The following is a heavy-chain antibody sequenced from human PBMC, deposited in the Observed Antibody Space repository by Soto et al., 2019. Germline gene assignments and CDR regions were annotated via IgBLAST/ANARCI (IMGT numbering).Heavy chain of an antibody. CDR2: IYYSGST. Sequence: QLQLQESGPGLVKPSETLSLTCTVSGASISSSSYYWGWIRQPPGKGLEWIGTIYYSGSTYYNPSLKSRVTISVDTSKHQFSLKLRSVTAADTAVYYCARIYGGYYFDYWGQGTLVTVSS. D-gene: IGHD4-17*01. CDR1: GASISSSSYY. V-gene: IGHV4-39*01. J-gene: IGHJ4*02. CDR3: ARIYGGYYFDY.